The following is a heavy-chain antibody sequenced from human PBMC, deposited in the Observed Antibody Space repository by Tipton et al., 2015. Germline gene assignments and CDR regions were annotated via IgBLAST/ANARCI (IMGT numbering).Heavy chain of an antibody. J-gene: IGHJ5*01. Sequence: TLSLTCTVSGGSISSYYWSWIRQPPGKGLEWIGHISYNGSTCCNPSLKSRLTTSIDTSKNQFSLNLTSVTAADTAMYYCARGGGDDYIWGSSRFDSWGQGILVTVSS. CDR1: GGSISSYY. CDR3: ARGGGDDYIWGSSRFDS. V-gene: IGHV4-59*08. CDR2: ISYNGST. D-gene: IGHD3-16*02.